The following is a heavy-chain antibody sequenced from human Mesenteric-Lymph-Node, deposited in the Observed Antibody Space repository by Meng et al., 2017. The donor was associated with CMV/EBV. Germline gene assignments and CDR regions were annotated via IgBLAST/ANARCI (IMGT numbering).Heavy chain of an antibody. Sequence: GGSLRLSCAASGFTFSSYSMNWVRQAPGKGLEWVSSISSSSSYIYYADSVKGRFTISRDNAKNSLYLQINSLRAEDTAVYYCARALEYTIFGVVIMDPAYYYYYGMDVWGQGTTVTVSS. V-gene: IGHV3-21*01. D-gene: IGHD3-3*01. J-gene: IGHJ6*02. CDR2: ISSSSSYI. CDR3: ARALEYTIFGVVIMDPAYYYYYGMDV. CDR1: GFTFSSYS.